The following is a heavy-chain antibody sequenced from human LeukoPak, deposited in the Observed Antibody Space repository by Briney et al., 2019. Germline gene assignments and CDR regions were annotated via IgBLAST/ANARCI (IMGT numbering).Heavy chain of an antibody. J-gene: IGHJ5*02. D-gene: IGHD3-22*01. CDR1: GGSISSGGYS. Sequence: KPSQTLSLTCAVSGGSISSGGYSWSWIWQPPGKGLEWIGYIYHSGSTYYNPSLKSRVTISVDRSKNQFSLKLSSVTAADTAVYYCARAGDYYDSSGYYSNWFDPWGQGTLVTVSS. V-gene: IGHV4-30-2*01. CDR3: ARAGDYYDSSGYYSNWFDP. CDR2: IYHSGST.